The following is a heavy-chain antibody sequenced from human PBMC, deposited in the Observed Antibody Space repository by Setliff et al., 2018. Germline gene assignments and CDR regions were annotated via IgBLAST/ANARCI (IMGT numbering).Heavy chain of an antibody. Sequence: PGGSLRLSCVASGFTFSAYGMSWVRQAPGKGLEWVSSVYNGNDETKYADSVKGRFTISRDRSKNTVYLQMNRLRAEDTAVYYCSRAVDGRTWFDPWGQGALVTVSS. CDR1: GFTFSAYG. V-gene: IGHV3-23*01. CDR3: SRAVDGRTWFDP. D-gene: IGHD6-19*01. CDR2: VYNGNDET. J-gene: IGHJ5*02.